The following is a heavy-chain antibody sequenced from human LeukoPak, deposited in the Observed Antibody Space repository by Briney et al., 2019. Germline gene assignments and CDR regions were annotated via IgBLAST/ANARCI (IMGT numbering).Heavy chain of an antibody. J-gene: IGHJ1*01. V-gene: IGHV4-59*01. Sequence: SETLSLTCSVSGGSISSYYWSWVRQPPGKGLEWIGYIYYGGSTIYNPSLMSRVTISIDTSKNQFSLKLSSVTAADTAVYYCARDKAVTTELTQYFQHWGQGTLVTVSS. D-gene: IGHD4-11*01. CDR2: IYYGGST. CDR3: ARDKAVTTELTQYFQH. CDR1: GGSISSYY.